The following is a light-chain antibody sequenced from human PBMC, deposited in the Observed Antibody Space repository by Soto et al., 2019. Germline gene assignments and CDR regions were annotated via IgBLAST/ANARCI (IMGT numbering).Light chain of an antibody. CDR1: QSVSTN. Sequence: DIVMTHSPATLSGPPGQRPTLSYRPSQSVSTNFAWYQQKPGQAPRLLIYDASNRATGIPARFSGRGAGTDFTLTISRLEPEDFAVYYWQQYGSSGITFGQGTRLEIK. J-gene: IGKJ5*01. V-gene: IGKV3-20*01. CDR2: DAS. CDR3: QQYGSSGIT.